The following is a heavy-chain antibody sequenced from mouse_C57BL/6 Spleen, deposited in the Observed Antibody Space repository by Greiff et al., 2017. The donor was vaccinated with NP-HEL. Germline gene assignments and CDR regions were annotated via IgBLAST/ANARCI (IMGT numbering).Heavy chain of an antibody. J-gene: IGHJ4*01. D-gene: IGHD1-1*01. Sequence: VQLKESGPGLVQPSQSLSITCTVSGFSLTSYGVHWVRQSPGKGLEWLGMIWRGGSTDYNAAFMSRLSINKDNSKSQVFFKMNRLQADDTAIYYCAKNRYYYGSSYDYYAMDYWGQGTSVTVSS. V-gene: IGHV2-5*01. CDR1: GFSLTSYG. CDR2: IWRGGST. CDR3: AKNRYYYGSSYDYYAMDY.